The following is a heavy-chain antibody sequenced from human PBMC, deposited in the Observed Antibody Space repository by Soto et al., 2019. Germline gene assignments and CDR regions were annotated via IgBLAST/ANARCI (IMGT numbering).Heavy chain of an antibody. Sequence: EVQLVESGGVVVQPGGSLRLSCAASGFTFDDYTMHWVRQAPGKGLEWVSLISWDGGSTYYADSVKGRFTISRDNSKNSLYLQMNSLRTEDTALYYCAKDPAYYYGMDVWGQGTTVTVSS. V-gene: IGHV3-43*01. CDR2: ISWDGGST. CDR1: GFTFDDYT. CDR3: AKDPAYYYGMDV. J-gene: IGHJ6*02.